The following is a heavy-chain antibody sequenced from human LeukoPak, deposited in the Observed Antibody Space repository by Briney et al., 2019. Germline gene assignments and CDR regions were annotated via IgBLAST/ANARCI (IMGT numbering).Heavy chain of an antibody. V-gene: IGHV5-51*01. CDR2: IYPGDSDT. D-gene: IGHD4-17*01. CDR3: ARDRIDYGDYDLDSFAFDI. CDR1: GYSFTSYW. Sequence: PGESLKISCKGSGYSFTSYWIGWVRQMPGKGLEWMGIIYPGDSDTRYSPSFQGQVTISADKSISTAYLQWSSLKASDTAMYYCARDRIDYGDYDLDSFAFDIWGQGKMVSVSS. J-gene: IGHJ3*02.